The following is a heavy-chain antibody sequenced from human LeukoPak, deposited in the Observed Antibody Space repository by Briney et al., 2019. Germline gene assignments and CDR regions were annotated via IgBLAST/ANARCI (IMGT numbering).Heavy chain of an antibody. CDR3: ARGSRYSGYDSVY. D-gene: IGHD5-12*01. CDR1: GYTFTGYY. CDR2: INPNSGGT. Sequence: ASVKVYCKASGYTFTGYYMHWVRQAPGQGLEWMGRINPNSGGTNYAQKFQGRVTMTRDTSISTAYMELSRLRSDDTAVYYCARGSRYSGYDSVYWGQGTLVTVSS. V-gene: IGHV1-2*06. J-gene: IGHJ4*02.